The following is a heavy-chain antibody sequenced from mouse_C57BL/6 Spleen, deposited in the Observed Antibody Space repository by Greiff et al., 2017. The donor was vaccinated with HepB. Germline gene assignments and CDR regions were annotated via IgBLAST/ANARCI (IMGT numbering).Heavy chain of an antibody. Sequence: EVKLMESGGGLVKPGGSLKLSCAASGFTFSSYAMSWVRQTPEKRLEWVATISDGGSYTYYPDNVKGRFTISRDNAKNNLYLQMSHLKSEDTAMYYCARPLSGYFDYWGQGTTLTVSS. CDR1: GFTFSSYA. CDR3: ARPLSGYFDY. V-gene: IGHV5-4*03. J-gene: IGHJ2*01. D-gene: IGHD1-3*01. CDR2: ISDGGSYT.